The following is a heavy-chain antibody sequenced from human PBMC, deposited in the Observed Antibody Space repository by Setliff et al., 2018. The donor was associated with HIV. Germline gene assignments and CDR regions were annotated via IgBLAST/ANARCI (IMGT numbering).Heavy chain of an antibody. CDR1: GGSISSGGYS. CDR2: IFHSGST. J-gene: IGHJ6*02. Sequence: SETLSLTCAFSGGSISSGGYSWSWIRQPPGKGLEWIGYIFHSGSTYYNPSLKSRVTISVDRSKNQFSLNVTSVTAADTAVYYCARIPQLLDYAMDVWGQGTTVTVSS. CDR3: ARIPQLLDYAMDV. D-gene: IGHD2-2*01. V-gene: IGHV4-30-2*01.